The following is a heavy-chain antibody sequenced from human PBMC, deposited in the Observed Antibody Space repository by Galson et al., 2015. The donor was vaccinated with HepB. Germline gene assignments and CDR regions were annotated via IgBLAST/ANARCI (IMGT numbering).Heavy chain of an antibody. CDR3: AGVRTATGAYSYYHMDV. V-gene: IGHV3-33*01. CDR2: IWFDGSNK. Sequence: SLRLSCAASAFNLSSYDMHWVRQAPGEGLEWVAVIWFDGSNKYYAESVKGRFTISRDNSKETLYLQMNSLRAEDTAVYYCAGVRTATGAYSYYHMDVWGQGTTVTVSS. CDR1: AFNLSSYD. D-gene: IGHD2-15*01. J-gene: IGHJ6*02.